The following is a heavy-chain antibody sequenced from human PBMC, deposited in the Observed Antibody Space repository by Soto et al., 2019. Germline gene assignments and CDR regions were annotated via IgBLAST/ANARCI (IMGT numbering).Heavy chain of an antibody. Sequence: QVQLVESGGGVVQPGRSLRLSCAASGFTFSSYAMHWVRQAPGKGLEWVAVISYDGSNKYYADSVKGRFTISRDNSKNTLYLQMNSLRAEDTAVYYCARGSSSSFGYYGMDVW. J-gene: IGHJ6*01. D-gene: IGHD6-6*01. CDR3: ARGSSSSFGYYGMDV. CDR2: ISYDGSNK. CDR1: GFTFSSYA. V-gene: IGHV3-30-3*01.